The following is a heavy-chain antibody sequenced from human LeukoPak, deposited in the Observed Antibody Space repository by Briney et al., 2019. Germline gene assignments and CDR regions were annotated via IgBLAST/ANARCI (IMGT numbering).Heavy chain of an antibody. CDR2: ISGSGGST. V-gene: IGHV3-23*01. Sequence: PGRSLRLSCAASGFTFSSYAMSWVRQAPGKGLEWVSAISGSGGSTYYADSVKGRFTISRDNAKNSLYLQMNSLRAEDTAVYYCARRDGYNLPADYWGQGTLVTVSS. CDR3: ARRDGYNLPADY. J-gene: IGHJ4*02. CDR1: GFTFSSYA. D-gene: IGHD5-24*01.